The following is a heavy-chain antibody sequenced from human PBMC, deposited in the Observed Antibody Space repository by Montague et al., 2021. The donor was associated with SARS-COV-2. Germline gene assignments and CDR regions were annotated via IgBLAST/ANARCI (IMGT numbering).Heavy chain of an antibody. D-gene: IGHD5-18*01. CDR2: ISYDGSNA. V-gene: IGHV3-30*04. J-gene: IGHJ4*02. CDR3: AREGALVDTPMMAFDY. CDR1: GFTFSSYT. Sequence: SLRLSCAASGFTFSSYTMHWVRQAPGKGLEWVAIISYDGSNAHYADSVKGRFTVSRDNSKRTLYLEMDSPRAEDTAVYYCAREGALVDTPMMAFDYWGQGTMVAVSS.